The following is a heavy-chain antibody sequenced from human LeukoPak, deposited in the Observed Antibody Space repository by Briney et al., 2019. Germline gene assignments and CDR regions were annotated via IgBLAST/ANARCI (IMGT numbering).Heavy chain of an antibody. D-gene: IGHD3-22*01. CDR2: INPSGGST. CDR3: ARDPWDYDSSGYYYDC. CDR1: GYTFSSYY. V-gene: IGHV1-46*01. Sequence: ASVKVSCKASGYTFSSYYMHWVRQAPGQGLEWMGIINPSGGSTTYAQKFQGRVTMTRDTSTSTVHMELSSLTSEDTAVYYCARDPWDYDSSGYYYDCWGQGTLVTVSS. J-gene: IGHJ4*02.